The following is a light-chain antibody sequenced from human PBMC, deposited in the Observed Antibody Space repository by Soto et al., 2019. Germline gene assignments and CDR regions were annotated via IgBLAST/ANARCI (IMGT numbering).Light chain of an antibody. CDR1: SGDVGVYKF. J-gene: IGLJ1*01. CDR3: GSYTGTIYV. Sequence: SVLTQPASVSGSPGQSITLSCPGTSGDVGVYKFVSWYQQHPGKAPKLIIYEVSNRPSGVSSRFSGSMSGNTASLTISGLQAEDEADYYCGSYTGTIYVFGTGTKV. CDR2: EVS. V-gene: IGLV2-14*01.